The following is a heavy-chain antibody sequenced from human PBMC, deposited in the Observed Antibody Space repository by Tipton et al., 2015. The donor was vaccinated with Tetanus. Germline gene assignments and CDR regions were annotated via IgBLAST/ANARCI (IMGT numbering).Heavy chain of an antibody. J-gene: IGHJ6*02. CDR1: GDSLSNGDYY. Sequence: TLSLTCTVSGDSLSNGDYYWSWIRQPPGKGLESIGYIYYSGSTYYNPSLKSRVTISVDTSKNQFSLGLSSVTAADTAVYYCARDHGITWGGMGYYYGMDVWGQGTTVTVPS. CDR2: IYYSGST. CDR3: ARDHGITWGGMGYYYGMDV. V-gene: IGHV4-30-4*01. D-gene: IGHD3-16*01.